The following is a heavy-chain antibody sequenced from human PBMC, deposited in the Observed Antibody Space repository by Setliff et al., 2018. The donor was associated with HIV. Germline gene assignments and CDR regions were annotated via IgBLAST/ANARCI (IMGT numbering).Heavy chain of an antibody. D-gene: IGHD5-18*01. J-gene: IGHJ6*03. V-gene: IGHV4-59*11. CDR3: ARVGTQLWLNYHYYMDV. CDR1: GGSISSHY. Sequence: ETLSLTCTVSGGSISSHYWSWIRQPLGKGLEWIGYIYYSGSTNYNPSLKSRVTMSLDTPKNQFSLKLSSVTAADTAVYYCARVGTQLWLNYHYYMDVWGKGTTVTVS. CDR2: IYYSGST.